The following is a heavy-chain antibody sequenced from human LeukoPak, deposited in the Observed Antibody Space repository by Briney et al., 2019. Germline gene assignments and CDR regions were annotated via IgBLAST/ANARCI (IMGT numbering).Heavy chain of an antibody. J-gene: IGHJ4*02. CDR1: GYTFTNYA. V-gene: IGHV1-3*01. D-gene: IGHD6-6*01. CDR3: ARASVSSSFVYWESAYFDY. CDR2: INAGSGNT. Sequence: EASVKDSCKASGYTFTNYAIHWVRQAPGQRLEWMGWINAGSGNTHYSQNFQDRVTITRDTSASIAYMELRSLRSEDTAVYYCARASVSSSFVYWESAYFDYWGQGTLVTVSS.